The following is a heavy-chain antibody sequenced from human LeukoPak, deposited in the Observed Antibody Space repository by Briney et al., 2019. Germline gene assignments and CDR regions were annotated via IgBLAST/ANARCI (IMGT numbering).Heavy chain of an antibody. Sequence: GGSLRLSCAASGFTFSSYAMSWVRQAPGKGLEWVSAISGSGGSTYYVDSVKGRFTISRDNSKNTLYLQMNSLRAEDTDVYYCAKVRYGIRVVAFYIWGQGTMVTVSS. J-gene: IGHJ3*02. CDR1: GFTFSSYA. D-gene: IGHD2-15*01. CDR2: ISGSGGST. CDR3: AKVRYGIRVVAFYI. V-gene: IGHV3-23*01.